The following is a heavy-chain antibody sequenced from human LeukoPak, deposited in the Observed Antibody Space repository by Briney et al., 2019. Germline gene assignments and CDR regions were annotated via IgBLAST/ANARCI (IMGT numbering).Heavy chain of an antibody. D-gene: IGHD3-16*01. V-gene: IGHV3-23*01. Sequence: GGSLRLSCAASGFTFNNYAMSWVRQAPGKGLEWVSTITGSGDGTYYADSVKGRFTISRDNSKSTLYLQVNSLRAEDTAVYFCAKAGGPHYYYYMDVWGKGTTVTVSS. CDR2: ITGSGDGT. CDR3: AKAGGPHYYYYMDV. CDR1: GFTFNNYA. J-gene: IGHJ6*03.